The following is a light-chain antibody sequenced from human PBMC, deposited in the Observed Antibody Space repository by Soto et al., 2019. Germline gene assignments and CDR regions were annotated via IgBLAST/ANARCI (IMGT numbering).Light chain of an antibody. V-gene: IGLV2-23*01. CDR1: SSDVGSYNL. Sequence: QSALTQPASVSGSPGQSITISCTGTSSDVGSYNLVSWYQQHPGKAPKLMIYEGSKRPSGVSNRFSGSKSSNTASLTISGVQAEDEADYYCCSYAGRSTYVFGTGTKLTVL. CDR2: EGS. J-gene: IGLJ1*01. CDR3: CSYAGRSTYV.